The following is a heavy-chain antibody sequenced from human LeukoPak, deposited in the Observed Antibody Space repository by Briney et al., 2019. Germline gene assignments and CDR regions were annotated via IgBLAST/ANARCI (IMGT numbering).Heavy chain of an antibody. CDR1: GGSVSDYY. V-gene: IGHV4-59*02. D-gene: IGHD6-13*01. Sequence: PSETLSLTCTISGGSVSDYYWSWIRQSPGKGLEWIGYIYYTGSTTYNPSLKSRVTISADTSKNQFSLKLSSVTAADTAVYYCARVYYSNSYDYWYFDLWGRGTLVTVSS. CDR3: ARVYYSNSYDYWYFDL. CDR2: IYYTGST. J-gene: IGHJ2*01.